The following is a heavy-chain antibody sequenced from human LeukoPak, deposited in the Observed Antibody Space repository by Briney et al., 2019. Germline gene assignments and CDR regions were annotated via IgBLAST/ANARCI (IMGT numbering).Heavy chain of an antibody. D-gene: IGHD3-10*01. J-gene: IGHJ4*02. Sequence: GGSLRLSCVASGFTFSRYGMHWVRQAPGKGLEWVAVISYDGSNKDYADSVKGRFTISRGNSKNTLYLQMNSLRAEDTAVYYCAWFGELSYYFDYWGQGTLVTVSS. CDR1: GFTFSRYG. V-gene: IGHV3-30*03. CDR3: AWFGELSYYFDY. CDR2: ISYDGSNK.